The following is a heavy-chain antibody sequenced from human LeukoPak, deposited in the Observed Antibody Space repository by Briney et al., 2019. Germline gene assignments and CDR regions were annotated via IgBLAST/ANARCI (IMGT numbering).Heavy chain of an antibody. Sequence: SETLSLTCTVSGGSISRYYWSWIRQPAGKGLEWIGRIFTSGSTNYNPSLKSRVTMSVDTSKNQFSLKVRSVNAADTAVYYCARAYYDSSGYYSGDYWGQGALVTVSS. CDR3: ARAYYDSSGYYSGDY. D-gene: IGHD3-22*01. J-gene: IGHJ4*02. CDR2: IFTSGST. CDR1: GGSISRYY. V-gene: IGHV4-4*07.